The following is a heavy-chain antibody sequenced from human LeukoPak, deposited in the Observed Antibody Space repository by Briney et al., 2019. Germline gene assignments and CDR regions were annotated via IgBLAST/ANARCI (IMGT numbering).Heavy chain of an antibody. V-gene: IGHV3-23*01. Sequence: GGSLRLSCATSGYTFSSYEMSWVRQVPGKGLEWVSGISGSGDSTHYADSVKGRFTISRDNSKKTVFLQMNSLRAEDTAVYYCEKVHPVGFGDSCSFVHWGEETMVTVFS. CDR2: ISGSGDST. J-gene: IGHJ4*02. CDR3: EKVHPVGFGDSCSFVH. CDR1: GYTFSSYE. D-gene: IGHD3-10*01.